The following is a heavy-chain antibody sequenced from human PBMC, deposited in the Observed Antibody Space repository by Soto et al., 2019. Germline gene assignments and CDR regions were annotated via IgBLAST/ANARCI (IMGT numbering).Heavy chain of an antibody. CDR2: IYHSGST. CDR1: GGSISSGGYS. J-gene: IGHJ5*02. V-gene: IGHV4-30-2*01. Sequence: QLQLQESGSGLVKPSQTLSLTFAVSGGSISSGGYSWSWIRQPPGKGLEWIGYIYHSGSTYYNPSLKSRVTISVDRSKNQFSLKLSSVTAADTAVYYCARASIMVRGVLWFDPWGQGTLVTVSS. D-gene: IGHD3-10*01. CDR3: ARASIMVRGVLWFDP.